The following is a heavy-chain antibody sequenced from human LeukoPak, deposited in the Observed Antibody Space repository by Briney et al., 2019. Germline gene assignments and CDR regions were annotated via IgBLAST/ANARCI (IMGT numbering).Heavy chain of an antibody. CDR2: ISWNSGSI. J-gene: IGHJ5*02. V-gene: IGHV3-9*01. CDR1: GFTFDDYA. CDR3: AKGKVVVITANWFDP. D-gene: IGHD3-22*01. Sequence: PGRSLRLSCAASGFTFDDYAMHWVRQAPGKGLEWVSGISWNSGSIGYADSVKGRFTISRDNAKNSLYLQMNGLRAEDTALYYCAKGKVVVITANWFDPWGQGTLVTVSS.